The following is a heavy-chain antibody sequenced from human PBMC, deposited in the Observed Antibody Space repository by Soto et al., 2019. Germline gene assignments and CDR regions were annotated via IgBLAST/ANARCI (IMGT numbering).Heavy chain of an antibody. D-gene: IGHD3-3*01. Sequence: LSLTCTVSGGSISSYYWNWIRQPPGKGLEWIGYIYYSGSTNYNPSLKSRVTISVDTSKNQFSLKLSSVTAADTAVYYCARVYYDFWSGYHKLGYFDYWGQGTLVTVSS. CDR2: IYYSGST. CDR3: ARVYYDFWSGYHKLGYFDY. V-gene: IGHV4-59*01. CDR1: GGSISSYY. J-gene: IGHJ4*02.